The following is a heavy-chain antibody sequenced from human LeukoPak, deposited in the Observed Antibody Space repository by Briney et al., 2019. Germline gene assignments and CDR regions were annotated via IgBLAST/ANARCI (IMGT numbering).Heavy chain of an antibody. D-gene: IGHD5-24*01. Sequence: GGSLRLSCEASGFTFSAYWMSWVRQAPGKGLEWVANIKEDGSDKNYVDSVRGRFTISRDNAKNSLYLQMNSLRVEDTAVYYCARDGWRAINYWGQGTLVTVS. CDR2: IKEDGSDK. J-gene: IGHJ4*02. V-gene: IGHV3-7*01. CDR3: ARDGWRAINY. CDR1: GFTFSAYW.